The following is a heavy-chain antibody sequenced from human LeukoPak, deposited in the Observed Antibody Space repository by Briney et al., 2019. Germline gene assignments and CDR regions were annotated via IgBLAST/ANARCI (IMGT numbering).Heavy chain of an antibody. J-gene: IGHJ4*02. Sequence: GGSLRLSCAASGFTFSRYWMTWVRQAPGKGLEWVANIKQDGSQKYYVDSVKGRFTISRDNSKNTLYLQMNSLRAEDTAVYYCAKDYYGSGSYYNDYWGQGTLVTVSS. CDR3: AKDYYGSGSYYNDY. CDR1: GFTFSRYW. D-gene: IGHD3-10*01. V-gene: IGHV3-7*01. CDR2: IKQDGSQK.